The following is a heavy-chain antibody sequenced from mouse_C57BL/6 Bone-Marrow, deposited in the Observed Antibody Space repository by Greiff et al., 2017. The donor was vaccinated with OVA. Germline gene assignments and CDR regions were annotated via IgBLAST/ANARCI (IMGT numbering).Heavy chain of an antibody. CDR2: IHPNSGST. CDR1: GYTFTSYW. CDR3: AREKGLPEPFAY. Sequence: QVQLQQPGAELVKPGASVKLSCKASGYTFTSYWMHWVKQRPGQGLEWIGMIHPNSGSTNYNEKFKSKATLTVDKSSSTAYMQLSSLTSEDSAVYYCAREKGLPEPFAYWGQGTLVTVSA. J-gene: IGHJ3*01. V-gene: IGHV1-64*01. D-gene: IGHD2-4*01.